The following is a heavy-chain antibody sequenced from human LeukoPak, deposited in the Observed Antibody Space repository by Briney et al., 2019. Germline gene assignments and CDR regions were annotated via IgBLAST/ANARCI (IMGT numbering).Heavy chain of an antibody. J-gene: IGHJ4*02. D-gene: IGHD3-10*01. CDR3: AKGRPMVREIYFDY. Sequence: GGSLRLSCAASGFTFSGSALHWVRQASGKGLEWVGRIRSTANGYATAYAASVKGRFTISRDDSKNTAYLQMDSLRAEDTAVYYCAKGRPMVREIYFDYWGQGTLVTVSS. CDR2: IRSTANGYAT. V-gene: IGHV3-73*01. CDR1: GFTFSGSA.